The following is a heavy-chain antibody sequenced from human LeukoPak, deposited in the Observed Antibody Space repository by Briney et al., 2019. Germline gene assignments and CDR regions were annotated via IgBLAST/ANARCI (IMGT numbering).Heavy chain of an antibody. CDR3: ARQESCTNGVCYVGWFDP. J-gene: IGHJ5*02. D-gene: IGHD2-8*01. CDR1: GGSISNSNDY. CDR2: IYHSGNI. Sequence: SETLSLTCTVSGGSISNSNDYWAWIRQPPGKGLEWIGGIYHSGNIFQNQSLASRVTISVDTSKNQFSLNLNSVTAADTAVYYCARQESCTNGVCYVGWFDPWGQGTLVTVSS. V-gene: IGHV4-39*01.